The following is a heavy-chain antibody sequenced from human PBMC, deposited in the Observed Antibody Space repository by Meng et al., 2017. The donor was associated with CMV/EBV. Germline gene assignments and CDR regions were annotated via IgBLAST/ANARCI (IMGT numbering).Heavy chain of an antibody. Sequence: QVQLQQSGPRRVKPPHTLTITGAISGDRVSSNSAALNWIRQSPSRGLEWLGRTYYRSKWYNDYAVSVKSRITINPDTSKNQFSLQLNSVTPEDTAVYYCAVNVGGAFDYWGQGTLVTVSS. CDR2: TYYRSKWYN. D-gene: IGHD3-16*01. J-gene: IGHJ4*02. CDR1: GDRVSSNSAA. CDR3: AVNVGGAFDY. V-gene: IGHV6-1*01.